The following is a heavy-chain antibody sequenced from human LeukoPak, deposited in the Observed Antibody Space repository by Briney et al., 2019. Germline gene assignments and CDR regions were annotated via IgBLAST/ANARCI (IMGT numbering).Heavy chain of an antibody. CDR2: IYYSGST. V-gene: IGHV4-59*01. D-gene: IGHD5-24*01. J-gene: IGHJ6*03. Sequence: SETLSLTCTVFGGSISSYYWSWIRQPPGKGLEWIGYIYYSGSTNYNPSLKSRVTISVDTSKNQFSLKLSSVTAADTAVYYGARDRGDGYNRAYYYYYYYMDVWGKGTTVTVSS. CDR3: ARDRGDGYNRAYYYYYYYMDV. CDR1: GGSISSYY.